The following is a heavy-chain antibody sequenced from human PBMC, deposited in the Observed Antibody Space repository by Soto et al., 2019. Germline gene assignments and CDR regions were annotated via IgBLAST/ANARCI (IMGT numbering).Heavy chain of an antibody. CDR1: GGTFRSYV. D-gene: IGHD4-17*01. J-gene: IGHJ5*02. Sequence: GASVKVSCKASGGTFRSYVTSWVRQAPGQGLEWLGGIIPMYGTTYYAQTFQGRVTISADESTSTAFMELSSLRSEDTAVYYCARGIKYGDYSRWFDPWGPGTLVTVSS. V-gene: IGHV1-69*13. CDR2: IIPMYGTT. CDR3: ARGIKYGDYSRWFDP.